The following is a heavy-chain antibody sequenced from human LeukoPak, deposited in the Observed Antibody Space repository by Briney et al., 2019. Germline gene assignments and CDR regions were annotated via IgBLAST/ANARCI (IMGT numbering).Heavy chain of an antibody. D-gene: IGHD2-8*01. CDR2: INSDGSST. CDR3: ARGYCTNGVCFPFGY. Sequence: HHGGSLRLSCAASGFTFSSYWMHWVRQAPGKGLVWVSRINSDGSSTSYADSVKGRFTISRDNAKNTLYLQMNSLRAEDTAVYYCARGYCTNGVCFPFGYWGQGTLVTVSS. V-gene: IGHV3-74*01. J-gene: IGHJ4*02. CDR1: GFTFSSYW.